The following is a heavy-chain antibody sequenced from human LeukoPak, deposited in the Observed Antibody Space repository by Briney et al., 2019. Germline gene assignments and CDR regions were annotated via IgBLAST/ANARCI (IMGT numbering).Heavy chain of an antibody. CDR3: AKDSPYWFDP. CDR1: GFTFSSYA. CDR2: ISGSGGST. J-gene: IGHJ5*02. Sequence: PGGSLRLSCAASGFTFSSYAMGWVRQAPGKRLEWVSTISGSGGSTYYADSVKGRFTISRDNSKNTLYLQLNSLRADDTAVYYCAKDSPYWFDPWGQGTLVTVSS. V-gene: IGHV3-23*01.